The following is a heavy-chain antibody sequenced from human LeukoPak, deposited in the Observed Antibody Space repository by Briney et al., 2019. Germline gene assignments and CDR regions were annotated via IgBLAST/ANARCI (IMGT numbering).Heavy chain of an antibody. V-gene: IGHV3-43*02. CDR1: GFTFDDYA. CDR2: ISGNGGST. Sequence: GGSLTLSCAASGFTFDDYAMHWVRQAPGKGLEWVSLISGNGGSTYYADSVKGRFTISRENSKNSLYLQMNSLRTEDTALYYCAKDPTYDFWSGYLRGKNWFDPWGQGTLVTVSS. D-gene: IGHD3-3*01. J-gene: IGHJ5*02. CDR3: AKDPTYDFWSGYLRGKNWFDP.